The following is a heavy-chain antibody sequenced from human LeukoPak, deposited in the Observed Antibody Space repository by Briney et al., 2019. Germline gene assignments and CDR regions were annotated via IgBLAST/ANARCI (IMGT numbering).Heavy chain of an antibody. CDR2: IHPDGETT. CDR3: AREAIAAGKNFDY. D-gene: IGHD6-25*01. V-gene: IGHV1-46*01. J-gene: IGHJ4*02. Sequence: ASVKVSCKTSGYAITIHFMHWVRQAPGQGLEWVGTIHPDGETTTYGQKFQGRVTMTCDTSTSTVYMDLSSLRSEDTAVYYCAREAIAAGKNFDYWGQGTQVTVSS. CDR1: GYAITIHF.